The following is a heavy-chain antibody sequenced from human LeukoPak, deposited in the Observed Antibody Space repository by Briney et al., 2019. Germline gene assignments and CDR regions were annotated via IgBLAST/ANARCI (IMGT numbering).Heavy chain of an antibody. Sequence: GASVKVSCKASGYTFTSYGISWVRQAPGQGLEWMGWISAYNGNTNYAQKLQGRVTMTTDTSTSTAYMEPRSLRSDDTAVYYCARGSPYSSSWYAFDIWGQGTMVTVSS. CDR1: GYTFTSYG. J-gene: IGHJ3*02. CDR3: ARGSPYSSSWYAFDI. D-gene: IGHD6-13*01. V-gene: IGHV1-18*01. CDR2: ISAYNGNT.